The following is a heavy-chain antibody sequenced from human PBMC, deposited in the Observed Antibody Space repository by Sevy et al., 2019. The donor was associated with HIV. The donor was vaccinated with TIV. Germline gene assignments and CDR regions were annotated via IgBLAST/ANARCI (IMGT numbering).Heavy chain of an antibody. J-gene: IGHJ4*02. D-gene: IGHD5-12*01. V-gene: IGHV4-4*07. CDR1: GASITTNY. CDR3: ARAVFSTSGTYYFDY. CDR2: IYNRGNTDYNP. Sequence: SETLSLTCIVSGASITTNYWSWIRQPAGKGLELIGRIYNRGNTDYNPNYNPSLESRVSMSIATSKNQFSLDLSSVTVADTAVYYCARAVFSTSGTYYFDYWGQGTLVTVSS.